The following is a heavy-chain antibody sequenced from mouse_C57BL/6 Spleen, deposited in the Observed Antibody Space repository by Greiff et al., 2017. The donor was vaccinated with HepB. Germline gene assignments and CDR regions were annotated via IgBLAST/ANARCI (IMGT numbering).Heavy chain of an antibody. V-gene: IGHV1-22*01. J-gene: IGHJ3*01. CDR2: INPNNGGT. CDR3: ARSGDYGLAY. D-gene: IGHD2-4*01. CDR1: GYTFTDYN. Sequence: EVQRVESGPELVKPGASVKMSCKASGYTFTDYNMHWVKQSHGKSLEWIGYINPNNGGTSYNQKFKGKATLTVNKSSSTAYMELRSLTSEDSAVYYCARSGDYGLAYWGQGTLVTVSA.